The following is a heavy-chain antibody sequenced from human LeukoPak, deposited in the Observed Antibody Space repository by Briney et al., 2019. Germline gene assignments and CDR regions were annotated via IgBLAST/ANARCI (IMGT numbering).Heavy chain of an antibody. D-gene: IGHD6-19*01. CDR1: GFTFSNSS. CDR2: ISSSSSYI. Sequence: AGGSLRLSCAASGFTFSNSSMNWVRQAPGKGLEWVSSISSSSSYIYYADSVKGRFTISRDNAKNSLYLQMNSLRAEDTAIYYCARGASSGWYRFDYWGQGTLVTVSS. CDR3: ARGASSGWYRFDY. V-gene: IGHV3-21*01. J-gene: IGHJ4*02.